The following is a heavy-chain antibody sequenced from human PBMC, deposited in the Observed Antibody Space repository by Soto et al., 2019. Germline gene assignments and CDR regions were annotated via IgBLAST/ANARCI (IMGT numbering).Heavy chain of an antibody. J-gene: IGHJ5*02. D-gene: IGHD3-22*01. CDR2: IIPIFGTA. V-gene: IGHV1-69*13. CDR1: GGTFSSYA. CDR3: ARSYSYYDSSGYP. Sequence: SVKVSCKAPGGTFSSYAISWVRQAPGQGLEWMGGIIPIFGTANYAQKFQGRVTITADESTSTAYMELSSLRSEDTAVYYCARSYSYYDSSGYPWGQGTLVTVSS.